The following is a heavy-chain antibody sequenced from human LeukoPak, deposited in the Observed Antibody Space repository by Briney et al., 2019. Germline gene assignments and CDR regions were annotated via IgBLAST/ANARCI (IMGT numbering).Heavy chain of an antibody. D-gene: IGHD1-26*01. Sequence: GGSLRLSCAASGFTFSNYAMSWVRQAPGKGLEWVSAISGSGGSTYYADSVKGRFTISRDNSKNTLYLQMNSLRAEDTAVYYCAKDGRMVVGSFDAFDIWGQGTMVTVSS. CDR1: GFTFSNYA. CDR2: ISGSGGST. V-gene: IGHV3-23*01. CDR3: AKDGRMVVGSFDAFDI. J-gene: IGHJ3*02.